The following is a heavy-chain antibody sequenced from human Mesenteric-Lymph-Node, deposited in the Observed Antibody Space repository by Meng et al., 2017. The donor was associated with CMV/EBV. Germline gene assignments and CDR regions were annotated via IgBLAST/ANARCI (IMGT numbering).Heavy chain of an antibody. CDR1: GFTFSRFT. V-gene: IGHV3-23*01. Sequence: GESLKISCAASGFTFSRFTMSWVRQAPGKGLEWVSSFSSSSRSTNYIYYADSVKGRFTISRDNSKNTLYLQMNSLSAEDTALYYCVKCDSGTSSYTGLFDPWGQGTLVTVSS. D-gene: IGHD2-2*02. CDR2: FSSSSRSTNYI. J-gene: IGHJ5*02. CDR3: VKCDSGTSSYTGLFDP.